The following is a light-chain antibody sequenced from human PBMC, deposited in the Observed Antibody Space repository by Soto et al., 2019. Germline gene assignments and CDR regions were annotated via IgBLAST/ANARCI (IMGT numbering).Light chain of an antibody. Sequence: DILMTQSPCSLSAPVGERVTITCRASQSISSWLAWYQKKPGKAPSLLIYAASSLQSGVPSRFSGSGSGTDFTLTISSLQPDDFATYYCQHYNSYSEAFGQGTEVDIK. V-gene: IGKV1D-16*01. CDR1: QSISSW. CDR3: QHYNSYSEA. J-gene: IGKJ1*01. CDR2: AAS.